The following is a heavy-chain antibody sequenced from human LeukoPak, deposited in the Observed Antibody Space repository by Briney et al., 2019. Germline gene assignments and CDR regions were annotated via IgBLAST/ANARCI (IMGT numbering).Heavy chain of an antibody. CDR2: ISGSSGII. Sequence: GGSLRLSCAASGFTFNTYTMNWVRQAPGKGLEWVSYISGSSGIIYYADSVKGRFTISRDNAKNSLYLQMNSLRAEDTAVYYCAPIAVAGNWGQGTLVTVSS. CDR3: APIAVAGN. D-gene: IGHD6-19*01. CDR1: GFTFNTYT. J-gene: IGHJ4*02. V-gene: IGHV3-21*05.